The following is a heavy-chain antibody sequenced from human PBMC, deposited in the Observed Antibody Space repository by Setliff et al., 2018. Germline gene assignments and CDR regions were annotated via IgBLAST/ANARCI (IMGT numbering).Heavy chain of an antibody. CDR1: GFTFSSYG. CDR3: AKEVGYCSGGSCYHYYYGMDV. CDR2: IRYDGSNK. Sequence: SLRLSCAASGFTFSSYGMHWVRQAPGKGLEWVAFIRYDGSNKYYADSVKGRFTISRDNSKNTLYLQMNSLRAEDTAVYYCAKEVGYCSGGSCYHYYYGMDVWGQGTTVTVSS. J-gene: IGHJ6*02. D-gene: IGHD2-15*01. V-gene: IGHV3-30*02.